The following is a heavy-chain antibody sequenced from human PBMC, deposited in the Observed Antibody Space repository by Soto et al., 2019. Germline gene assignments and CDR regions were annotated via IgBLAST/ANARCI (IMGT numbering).Heavy chain of an antibody. D-gene: IGHD5-12*01. CDR2: IFYNGRT. Sequence: QMPLQESGPGLVRPSETLSLTCSVSGGSITSPNYFWGWVRRAPGRGPEWIGNIFYNGRTDYRPSLQSRVTISVDTSRNQVSLRLASVTAADTAIYYCARGAFSADDQSDWFDPWGHGTLVTVSS. V-gene: IGHV4-39*01. CDR1: GGSITSPNYF. CDR3: ARGAFSADDQSDWFDP. J-gene: IGHJ5*02.